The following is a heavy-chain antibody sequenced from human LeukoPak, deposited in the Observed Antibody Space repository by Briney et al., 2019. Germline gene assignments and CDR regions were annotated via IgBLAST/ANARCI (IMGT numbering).Heavy chain of an antibody. CDR1: GGTFSSYA. Sequence: SVKVSCKASGGTFSSYAISWVRQAPGQGLEWMGRIIPIFGTANYAQKFQGRVTITTDESTSTAYMELSSLRSENTAVYYCARDGGSGSRADYWGQGTLVTVSS. D-gene: IGHD3-10*01. J-gene: IGHJ4*02. CDR2: IIPIFGTA. CDR3: ARDGGSGSRADY. V-gene: IGHV1-69*05.